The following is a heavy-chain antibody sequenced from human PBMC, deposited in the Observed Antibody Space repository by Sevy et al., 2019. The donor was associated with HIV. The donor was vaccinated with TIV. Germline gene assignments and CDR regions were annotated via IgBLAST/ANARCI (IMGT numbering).Heavy chain of an antibody. CDR1: GFTFSSYA. CDR2: ISGSGGST. J-gene: IGHJ6*02. CDR3: AKGRDVSGSYSQIYYYYGMDV. V-gene: IGHV3-23*01. Sequence: GGSLRLSCAASGFTFSSYAMSWVRQAPGKGLEWVSAISGSGGSTYYADSVKGRFTISRDISKNTLYLQMTSLRAEDTAVYYCAKGRDVSGSYSQIYYYYGMDVWGQGTTVTVSS. D-gene: IGHD1-26*01.